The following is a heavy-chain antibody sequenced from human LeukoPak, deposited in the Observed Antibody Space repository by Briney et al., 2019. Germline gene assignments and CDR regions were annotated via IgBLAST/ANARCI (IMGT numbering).Heavy chain of an antibody. CDR3: ARGRITMVRGAHP. CDR1: GGSISSYY. D-gene: IGHD3-10*01. Sequence: PSETLSLTCTVSGGSISSYYWSWIRQPPGKGLEWIGYTYYSGSTNYNPSLKSRVTISVDTSKNQFSLKLSSVTAADTAVYYCARGRITMVRGAHPWGQGTLVTVSS. J-gene: IGHJ5*02. CDR2: TYYSGST. V-gene: IGHV4-59*01.